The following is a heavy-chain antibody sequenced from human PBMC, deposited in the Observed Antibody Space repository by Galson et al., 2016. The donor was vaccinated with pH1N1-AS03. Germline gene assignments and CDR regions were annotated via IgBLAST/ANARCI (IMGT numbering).Heavy chain of an antibody. CDR2: ISGNGFST. CDR3: ARGPVSYANYWFPPPDY. J-gene: IGHJ4*02. D-gene: IGHD4/OR15-4a*01. Sequence: SLRLSCAVGGFTFSSYAMFWLRQAPGKGLEYVSAISGNGFSTYYANSVKDRFTVSRDNSKNTLYLKMGSLRVEDMAVYYCARGPVSYANYWFPPPDYWGQGALFTVSS. CDR1: GFTFSSYA. V-gene: IGHV3-64*01.